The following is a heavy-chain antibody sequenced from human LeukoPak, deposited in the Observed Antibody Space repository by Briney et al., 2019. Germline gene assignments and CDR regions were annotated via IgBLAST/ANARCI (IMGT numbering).Heavy chain of an antibody. J-gene: IGHJ3*02. CDR1: GYSFTSYW. Sequence: GESLQISCKGSGYSFTSYWIGWVRQMPGKGLEWMGIIYPGDSDTRYSPSFQGQVTISADKSISTAYLQWSSLKASDTAMYYCARITMVRGVITGAFDIWGQGTMVTVPS. CDR3: ARITMVRGVITGAFDI. CDR2: IYPGDSDT. D-gene: IGHD3-10*01. V-gene: IGHV5-51*01.